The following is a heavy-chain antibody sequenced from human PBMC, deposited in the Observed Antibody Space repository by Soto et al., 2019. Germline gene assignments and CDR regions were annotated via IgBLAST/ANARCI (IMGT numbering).Heavy chain of an antibody. Sequence: SETLSLTCTVSGGSISSYYWSWTRQPPGKGLEWIGYIYYSGSTNYNPSLKSRVTISVDTSKNQFSLKLSSVTAADTAVYYCARDSGIQYYDFWSGYYHYYYGMDVWGQGTTVTVSS. V-gene: IGHV4-59*01. CDR3: ARDSGIQYYDFWSGYYHYYYGMDV. CDR1: GGSISSYY. D-gene: IGHD3-3*01. J-gene: IGHJ6*02. CDR2: IYYSGST.